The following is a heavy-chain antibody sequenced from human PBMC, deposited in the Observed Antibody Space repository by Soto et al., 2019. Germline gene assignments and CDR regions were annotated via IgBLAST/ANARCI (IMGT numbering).Heavy chain of an antibody. CDR3: ATARSTSYYYYYMDV. CDR2: ISGSGGST. J-gene: IGHJ6*03. V-gene: IGHV3-23*01. Sequence: PGGSLRLSCAASGFTFSSYAMSWVRQAPGKGLEWVSAISGSGGSTYYADSVKGRFTISRDNSKNTLYLQMNSLRAEDTAVYYCATARSTSYYYYYMDVWGKGTTVTVSS. D-gene: IGHD2-2*01. CDR1: GFTFSSYA.